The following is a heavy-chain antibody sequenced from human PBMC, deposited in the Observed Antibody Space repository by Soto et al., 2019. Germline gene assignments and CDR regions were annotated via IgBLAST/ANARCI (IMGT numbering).Heavy chain of an antibody. CDR2: IIPILGIA. V-gene: IGHV1-69*08. D-gene: IGHD4-17*01. CDR3: ARDDYGGNFPDY. Sequence: QVQLVQSGAEVKKPGSSVKVSCKASGGTFSSYTISWVRQAPGQGLEWMGRIIPILGIANYAQKFQGRVTITADQSTSTAYMELSSLRSEDTAVYYCARDDYGGNFPDYWGQGTLVTVSS. J-gene: IGHJ4*02. CDR1: GGTFSSYT.